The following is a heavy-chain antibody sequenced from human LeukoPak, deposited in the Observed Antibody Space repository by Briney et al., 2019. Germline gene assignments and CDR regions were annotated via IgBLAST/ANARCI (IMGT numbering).Heavy chain of an antibody. CDR2: IYYSGST. CDR1: GGSIRSTTYY. V-gene: IGHV4-39*07. Sequence: PSETLSLTCSVSGGSIRSTTYYWGWIRQPPGKGLEWIGSIYYSGSTYYNPSLKSRVTISVDTSKNQFSLKLSSVTAADTAVYYCAAGYSSSSLDPDWFDPWGQGTLVTVSS. CDR3: AAGYSSSSLDPDWFDP. J-gene: IGHJ5*02. D-gene: IGHD6-13*01.